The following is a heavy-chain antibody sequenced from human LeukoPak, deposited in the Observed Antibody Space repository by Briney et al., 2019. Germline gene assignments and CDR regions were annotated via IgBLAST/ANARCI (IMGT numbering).Heavy chain of an antibody. V-gene: IGHV3-30*04. CDR1: GFNFHNFA. J-gene: IGHJ6*03. CDR2: ISNDERNK. D-gene: IGHD3-3*01. CDR3: AKLTIFGVALYYMDV. Sequence: GGSLRLSCEASGFNFHNFAMHWVRQAPGKGLEWVAVISNDERNKYYTDSVKGRFTISRDNSKNTLYLQMNSLRAEDTAVYYCAKLTIFGVALYYMDVWGKGTTVTVSS.